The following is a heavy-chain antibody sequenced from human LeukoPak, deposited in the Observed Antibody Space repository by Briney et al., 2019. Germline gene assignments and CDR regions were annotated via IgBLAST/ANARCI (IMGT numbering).Heavy chain of an antibody. J-gene: IGHJ3*02. Sequence: ASVKVSCKASGYTFTGYYMHWVRQAPGQGLEWMGWINPYSGGTNYAQKFQGRVTMTRDTSISTAYMELSRLRSDDTAVYYCARATELPPSFFRDGYNGAFDIWGQGTMVTVSS. CDR2: INPYSGGT. D-gene: IGHD5-24*01. V-gene: IGHV1-2*02. CDR1: GYTFTGYY. CDR3: ARATELPPSFFRDGYNGAFDI.